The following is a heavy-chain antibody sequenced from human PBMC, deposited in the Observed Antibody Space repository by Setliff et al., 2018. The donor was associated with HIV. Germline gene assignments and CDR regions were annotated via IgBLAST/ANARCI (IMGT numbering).Heavy chain of an antibody. D-gene: IGHD2-21*01. J-gene: IGHJ3*02. Sequence: ASVKVSCKASGYSFTTYSLNWVRQVPGQGVEWMGWISSNAGNPTYAQDFTGRFVFSLDTSVNTAYLQITTLKAEDSAVYYCARANIYSDAFDIWGQGTMVTVSS. CDR1: GYSFTTYS. CDR3: ARANIYSDAFDI. CDR2: ISSNAGNP. V-gene: IGHV7-4-1*02.